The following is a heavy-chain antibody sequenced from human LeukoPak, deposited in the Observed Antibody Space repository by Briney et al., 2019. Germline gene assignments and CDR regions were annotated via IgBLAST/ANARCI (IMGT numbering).Heavy chain of an antibody. D-gene: IGHD3-3*01. CDR1: GDSVSSRTYF. V-gene: IGHV4-39*01. Sequence: PSETLSLTCTVSGDSVSSRTYFWGWVRQPPGEGLEWIATLYYTGSADFNPSLESRLSISVDTSKSQFSLTLTSVTAADTAVYYCARHTIFCSFINCSPFDPWGQGTLVTVSS. CDR2: LYYTGSA. CDR3: ARHTIFCSFINCSPFDP. J-gene: IGHJ5*02.